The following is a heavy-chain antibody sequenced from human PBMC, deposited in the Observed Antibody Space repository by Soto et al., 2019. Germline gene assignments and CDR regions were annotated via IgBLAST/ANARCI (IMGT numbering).Heavy chain of an antibody. V-gene: IGHV3-13*01. J-gene: IGHJ4*02. CDR2: IGTAGDT. CDR1: GFTFSSYD. Sequence: GGSLRLSCAASGFTFSSYDMHWVHQATGKGLEWVSAIGTAGDTYYPGSVKGRFTISRENAKNSLYLQMNSLRAEDTAVYYCARGSYYYDSSGYYSIDYWGQGT. CDR3: ARGSYYYDSSGYYSIDY. D-gene: IGHD3-22*01.